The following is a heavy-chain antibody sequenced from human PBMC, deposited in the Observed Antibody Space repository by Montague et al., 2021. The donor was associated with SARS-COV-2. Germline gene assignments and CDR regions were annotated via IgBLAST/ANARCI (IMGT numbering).Heavy chain of an antibody. V-gene: IGHV4-34*01. Sequence: SETLSLTCAVSGGSFSRYYWSWIRQPPGKGLEWIGEISQSGNTKYNPSLQSRVSISVDTSRNQFSLKVSSVTAADTAIYYCARLGDGIVPSPILGIGPYYYMYFMDVWGKGTLVTVSS. CDR1: GGSFSRYY. CDR2: ISQSGNT. CDR3: ARLGDGIVPSPILGIGPYYYMYFMDV. D-gene: IGHD7-27*01. J-gene: IGHJ6*04.